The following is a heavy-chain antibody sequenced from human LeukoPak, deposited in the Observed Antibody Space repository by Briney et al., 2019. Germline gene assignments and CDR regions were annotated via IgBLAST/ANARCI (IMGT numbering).Heavy chain of an antibody. CDR3: ARGDCSGGSCYSSY. V-gene: IGHV4-34*01. CDR1: GGSFSGYY. CDR2: INHSGST. J-gene: IGHJ4*02. Sequence: PSETLSLTCAVYGGSFSGYYWSWIRQPPGKGLEWIGEINHSGSTNYNPSLKSQVTISVDTSKNQFSLKLSSVTAADTAVYYCARGDCSGGSCYSSYWGQGTLVTVSS. D-gene: IGHD2-15*01.